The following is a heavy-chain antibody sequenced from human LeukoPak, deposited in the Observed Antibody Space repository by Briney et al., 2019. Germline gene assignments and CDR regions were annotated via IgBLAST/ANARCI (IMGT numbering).Heavy chain of an antibody. CDR2: ISYGGGA. J-gene: IGHJ4*02. D-gene: IGHD3-3*01. V-gene: IGHV4-39*07. Sequence: SETLSLTRTVSGGSISSNNYYWGWIRQPPGKGLEWIGSISYGGGAHYNPSLKSRVTISVDTSKNQFSLKLSSVTAADTAVYYCARGDAYYDFWSGYYTGWHFDYWGQGTLVTVSS. CDR3: ARGDAYYDFWSGYYTGWHFDY. CDR1: GGSISSNNYY.